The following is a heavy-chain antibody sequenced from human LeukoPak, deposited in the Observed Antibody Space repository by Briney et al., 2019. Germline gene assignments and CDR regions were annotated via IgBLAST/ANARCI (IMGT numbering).Heavy chain of an antibody. CDR2: MNYSGNT. CDR3: ARQKWITMVRGVINWFDP. Sequence: SETLSLTCTVSGGSISSSSYYWAWNRQPPGKGLEWIGSMNYSGNTYYNPSLKSRVTISVDTSKSQFFLKLSSVTAADTAVYYCARQKWITMVRGVINWFDPWGQGTLVTVSS. D-gene: IGHD3-10*01. J-gene: IGHJ5*02. CDR1: GGSISSSSYY. V-gene: IGHV4-39*01.